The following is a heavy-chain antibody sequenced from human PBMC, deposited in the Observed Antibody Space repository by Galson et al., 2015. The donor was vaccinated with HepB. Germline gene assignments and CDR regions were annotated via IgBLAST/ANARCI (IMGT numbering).Heavy chain of an antibody. Sequence: SVKVSCKAFGYTFINYYMHWVRQAPGQGLEWMGIINPSGGSTTYAQKFQGRVTMTRDTSTSTVYMELSSLRSEDAALYYCAREFYSSGDYWGQGTLVTVSS. CDR2: INPSGGST. V-gene: IGHV1-46*01. CDR1: GYTFINYY. D-gene: IGHD6-19*01. CDR3: AREFYSSGDY. J-gene: IGHJ4*02.